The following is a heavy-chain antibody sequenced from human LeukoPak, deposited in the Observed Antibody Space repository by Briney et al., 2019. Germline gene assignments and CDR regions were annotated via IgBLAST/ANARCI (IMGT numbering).Heavy chain of an antibody. D-gene: IGHD3-3*01. CDR3: ARGKLYYDFWSGYYNNWLDP. V-gene: IGHV4-59*01. CDR1: GGPISSYY. Sequence: PSETLSLTCTVSGGPISSYYWSWIRQPPGKGLEWIGYIYYSGSTNYNPSLKSRVTISVDTSKNQFSLKLSSVTAADTAVYYCARGKLYYDFWSGYYNNWLDPWGQGTLVTVSS. J-gene: IGHJ5*02. CDR2: IYYSGST.